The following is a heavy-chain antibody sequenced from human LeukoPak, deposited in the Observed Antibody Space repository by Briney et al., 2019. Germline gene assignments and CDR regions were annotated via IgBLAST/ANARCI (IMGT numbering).Heavy chain of an antibody. CDR2: ISSDGGTT. V-gene: IGHV3-64*01. Sequence: GGSLRLSCAASGFMFRTYAMHWVRQAPGKGLEYVSGISSDGGTTNYANSVKGRFTISRDNSKNTLYLQVGSLRPEHMAVYYCARVYIAGMTGHNSLDYWGQGTLLTVSS. D-gene: IGHD3-9*01. J-gene: IGHJ4*02. CDR1: GFMFRTYA. CDR3: ARVYIAGMTGHNSLDY.